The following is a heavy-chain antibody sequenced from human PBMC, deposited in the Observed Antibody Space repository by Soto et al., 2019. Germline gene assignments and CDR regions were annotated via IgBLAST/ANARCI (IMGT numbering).Heavy chain of an antibody. J-gene: IGHJ4*02. CDR2: ISGSGGST. V-gene: IGHV3-23*01. CDR3: AKHGPGSGWYTELGY. CDR1: GFTFSSYA. Sequence: EVQLLESGGGLVQPGGSLRLSCADSGFTFSSYAMSWVRQAPGKGLGWVSAISGSGGSTYYADSVKGRFTISRDNSKNRLYLQMNSLRAEDTAVYYGAKHGPGSGWYTELGYWGQGTLVTVSS. D-gene: IGHD6-19*01.